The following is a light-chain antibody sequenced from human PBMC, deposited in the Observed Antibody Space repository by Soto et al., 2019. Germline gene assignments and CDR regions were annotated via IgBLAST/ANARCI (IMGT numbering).Light chain of an antibody. J-gene: IGLJ1*01. V-gene: IGLV2-8*01. Sequence: QSALTQPPSASGSPGQSVTISCTGTSSDVGGYKYVSWYQQHPGKAPKLMIFEVXKRXXXXXXRXXGSKSGNTASLTISGLQAXDXXDYYCSSYAGINNLGVFGTGTKLTVL. CDR2: EVX. CDR1: SSDVGGYKY. CDR3: SSYAGINNLGV.